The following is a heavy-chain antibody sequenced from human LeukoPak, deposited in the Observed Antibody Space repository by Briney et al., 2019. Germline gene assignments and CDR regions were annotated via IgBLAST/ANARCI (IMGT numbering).Heavy chain of an antibody. V-gene: IGHV3-7*01. D-gene: IGHD3-22*01. CDR1: GFTFSSYW. CDR3: ARDKGYYDSSSSYYYGMDV. CDR2: IKQDGSEK. Sequence: GGSLRLSCAASGFTFSSYWMSWVRQAPGKGLEWVANIKQDGSEKYYVDSVEGRFTISRDNAKNSLYLQMNSLRAEDTAVYYCARDKGYYDSSSSYYYGMDVWGQGTTVTVSS. J-gene: IGHJ6*02.